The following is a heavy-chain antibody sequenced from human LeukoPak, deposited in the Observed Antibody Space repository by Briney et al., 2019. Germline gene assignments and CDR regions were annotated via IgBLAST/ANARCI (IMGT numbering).Heavy chain of an antibody. CDR2: IYYSGST. D-gene: IGHD6-13*01. V-gene: IGHV4-59*01. J-gene: IGHJ4*02. Sequence: KPSETLSLTCTVSGGSISSYYWSWIRQPPGKGLEWIGYIYYSGSTNYNPSLKSRVTISVDTHNNQFSLKLSYVTAADTAVYYGARVSSGYNSREFDYWGQGTLVTVSS. CDR1: GGSISSYY. CDR3: ARVSSGYNSREFDY.